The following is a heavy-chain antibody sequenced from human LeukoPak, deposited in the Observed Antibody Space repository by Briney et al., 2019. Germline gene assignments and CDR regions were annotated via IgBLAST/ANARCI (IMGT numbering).Heavy chain of an antibody. D-gene: IGHD4-23*01. Sequence: GESLTLSCKGSGYIFTSYWIVWVRQMPGKGLEWMGIIYPGDSDTRYSPSFQGQVTISADKSISTAYLQWSSLKASDTAVYYCARKATVVTQADDWGQGTLVTVSS. CDR2: IYPGDSDT. J-gene: IGHJ4*02. CDR3: ARKATVVTQADD. V-gene: IGHV5-51*01. CDR1: GYIFTSYW.